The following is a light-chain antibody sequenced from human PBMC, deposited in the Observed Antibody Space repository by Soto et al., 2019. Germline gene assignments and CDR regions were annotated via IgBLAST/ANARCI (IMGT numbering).Light chain of an antibody. CDR3: SSDTSTSAVL. CDR1: SSDVGGYNY. V-gene: IGLV2-14*01. J-gene: IGLJ2*01. Sequence: QSVLTQPASVSGSPGQSITISCTGTSSDVGGYNYVSWYQQHPGKAPKLMIYEVSNRPSGVSNRFSGSKSGNTASLTISGLXAEDEADYYCSSDTSTSAVLFGGGTK. CDR2: EVS.